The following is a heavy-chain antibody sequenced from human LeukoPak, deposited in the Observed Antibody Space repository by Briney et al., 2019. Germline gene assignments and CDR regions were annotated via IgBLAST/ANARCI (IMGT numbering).Heavy chain of an antibody. J-gene: IGHJ3*02. CDR1: GFTFTSSA. D-gene: IGHD3-10*01. CDR3: GADSMPRGVFSYAFDI. V-gene: IGHV1-58*01. CDR2: IVVGSGDT. Sequence: SVKVSCKASGFTFTSSAVQWVRQARGQRLGWIGWIVVGSGDTNSAQKFQERVTITRDMSTRTAYMELSSLRSEDTAVYYCGADSMPRGVFSYAFDIWGQGTMVTVSS.